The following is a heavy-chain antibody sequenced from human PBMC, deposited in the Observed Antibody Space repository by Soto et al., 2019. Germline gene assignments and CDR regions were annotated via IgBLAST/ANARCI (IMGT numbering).Heavy chain of an antibody. J-gene: IGHJ5*02. CDR1: GGSISSGGYY. V-gene: IGHV4-31*03. CDR3: ARAKKGIEAAEKWFDP. CDR2: IYYSEST. Sequence: PSETLSLTCTVSGGSISSGGYYWSWIRQHPGKGLEWIGYIYYSESTYYNPSLKSRVTISVDTSKNQFSLKLSSVTAADTAVYYCARAKKGIEAAEKWFDPWGQGTLVTVSS. D-gene: IGHD6-13*01.